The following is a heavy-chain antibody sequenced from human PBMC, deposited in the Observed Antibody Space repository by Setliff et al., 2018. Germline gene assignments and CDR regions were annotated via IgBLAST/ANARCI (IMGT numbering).Heavy chain of an antibody. CDR2: TYPGDSDT. V-gene: IGHV5-51*01. Sequence: HGESLKISCKASGYIFTNYWIGWVRQMPGKGLEWMGVTYPGDSDTRYSPSFQGQVTISADKSINTAYLQWSSLKASDTAIYYCTRHEDRNKCTSSSCYRENDAFDVWGQGAMVTVSS. J-gene: IGHJ3*01. D-gene: IGHD2-2*01. CDR3: TRHEDRNKCTSSSCYRENDAFDV. CDR1: GYIFTNYW.